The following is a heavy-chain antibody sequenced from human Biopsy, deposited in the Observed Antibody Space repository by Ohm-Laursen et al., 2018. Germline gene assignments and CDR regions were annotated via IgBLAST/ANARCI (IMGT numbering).Heavy chain of an antibody. CDR2: VYYTGST. D-gene: IGHD3-22*01. J-gene: IGHJ2*01. Sequence: TLSLTCTVSGGPLSGYFWSWIRQPPGKGLQWIGYVYYTGSTDYNPSLQSRVTISVDTSKNHFSLRLRSVTPADTAIYYCARDRGYYSDRTVPGYFDLWGRGTLVTVSS. CDR3: ARDRGYYSDRTVPGYFDL. CDR1: GGPLSGYF. V-gene: IGHV4-59*01.